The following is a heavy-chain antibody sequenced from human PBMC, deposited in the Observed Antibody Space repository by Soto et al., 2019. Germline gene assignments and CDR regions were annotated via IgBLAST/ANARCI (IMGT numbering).Heavy chain of an antibody. J-gene: IGHJ5*02. V-gene: IGHV4-30-4*01. CDR1: GGSISSGDYY. D-gene: IGHD2-15*01. Sequence: SETLSLTCTVSGGSISSGDYYWSWIRQPPGKVLELIWYIYYSGSTYYNPSLKSRVTISVDTSKNQFSLKLSSVTAADTAVYYCARGYCSGGSCYSDWFDPWGQGTLVTVSS. CDR2: IYYSGST. CDR3: ARGYCSGGSCYSDWFDP.